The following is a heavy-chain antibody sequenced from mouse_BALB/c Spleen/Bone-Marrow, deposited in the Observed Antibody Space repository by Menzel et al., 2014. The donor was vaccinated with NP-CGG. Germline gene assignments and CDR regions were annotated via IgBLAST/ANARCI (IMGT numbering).Heavy chain of an antibody. D-gene: IGHD2-4*01. CDR3: ARGDYETRFAY. CDR2: IYPGDGDT. J-gene: IGHJ3*01. Sequence: QVQLKDSGAELARPGASVKLSCKASGYTFTSYWMQWVKQRPGQGLEWIGAIYPGDGDTRYTQKFKGKATLTADKSSSTAYMQLSSLASEDSAVYYCARGDYETRFAYWGQGTLVTVSA. V-gene: IGHV1-87*01. CDR1: GYTFTSYW.